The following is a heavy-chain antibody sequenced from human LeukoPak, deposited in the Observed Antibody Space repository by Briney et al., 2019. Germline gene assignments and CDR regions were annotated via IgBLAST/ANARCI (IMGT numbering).Heavy chain of an antibody. CDR3: AREVTFGGVIVMRYNWFDP. D-gene: IGHD3-16*02. Sequence: SETLSLTCTVSGGSISSYYWSWIRQPPGKGLEWIGYIYYSGSTNYNPSLKSRVTISVDTSKNQFSLKLSSVTAADTAVYYCAREVTFGGVIVMRYNWFDPWGQGTLVTVSS. V-gene: IGHV4-59*12. CDR2: IYYSGST. CDR1: GGSISSYY. J-gene: IGHJ5*02.